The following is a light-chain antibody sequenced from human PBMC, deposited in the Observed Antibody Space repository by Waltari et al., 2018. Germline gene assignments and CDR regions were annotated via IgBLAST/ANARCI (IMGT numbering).Light chain of an antibody. CDR2: DTS. V-gene: IGKV3-20*01. CDR1: QTVRATY. Sequence: EIVLTQSPGTLSLSPGERATLSCRASQTVRATYFAWYQQKPGQAPTLVIHDTSSRATGITDRFSGSGSGTDFSLTIGSLEPEDCAVYYCQKYDISPLTFGGGTKVETK. J-gene: IGKJ4*01. CDR3: QKYDISPLT.